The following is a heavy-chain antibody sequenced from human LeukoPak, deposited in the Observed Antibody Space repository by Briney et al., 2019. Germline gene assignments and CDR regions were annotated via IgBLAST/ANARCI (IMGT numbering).Heavy chain of an antibody. CDR1: GYTFTSNY. CDR2: IYPRDGST. D-gene: IGHD6-13*01. CDR3: AQSIAAGGY. Sequence: GASVKVSCTASGYTFTSNYIHWVRQAPGQGLEWMGMIYPRDGSTSYAQNFQGRVTMTRDTSASTAYMELSSLTSEDTAVYYCAQSIAAGGYWGQGTLVTVSS. J-gene: IGHJ4*02. V-gene: IGHV1-46*01.